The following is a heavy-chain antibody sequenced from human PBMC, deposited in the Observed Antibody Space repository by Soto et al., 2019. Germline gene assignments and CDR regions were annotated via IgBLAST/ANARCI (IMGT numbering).Heavy chain of an antibody. CDR1: GFTLRGYA. Sequence: GGSLRLSCAASGFTLRGYAMDWVRQAPGKGLEYVSGISSNGVGTYYAKSVQGRFTISRDNSKNTVYLQMGSLRPEDMAVYYCARRARPDFYYMDVWGKGTTVNVSS. D-gene: IGHD6-6*01. J-gene: IGHJ6*03. V-gene: IGHV3-64*01. CDR3: ARRARPDFYYMDV. CDR2: ISSNGVGT.